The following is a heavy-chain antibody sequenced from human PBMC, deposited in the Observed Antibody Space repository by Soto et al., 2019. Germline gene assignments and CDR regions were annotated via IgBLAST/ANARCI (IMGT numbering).Heavy chain of an antibody. Sequence: PGGSLRLSCSASGFTFSNYAMHWVRQAPGKGLEYVSVIGSGGGSTYYADSVKGRFTISRDNSKNTLYLQMNSLRTEDTAVYYCVKPRITMMVGSQGLWGQGTLVTVSS. V-gene: IGHV3-64D*06. CDR2: IGSGGGST. CDR1: GFTFSNYA. J-gene: IGHJ4*02. D-gene: IGHD3-22*01. CDR3: VKPRITMMVGSQGL.